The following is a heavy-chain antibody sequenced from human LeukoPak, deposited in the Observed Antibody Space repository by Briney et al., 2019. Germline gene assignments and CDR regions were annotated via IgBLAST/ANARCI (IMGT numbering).Heavy chain of an antibody. J-gene: IGHJ2*01. Sequence: SETLSLTCTTSSGATSNYYWNWIRQPPGKGLEWIGYVHYSGSTRFNPSLKSRVTISVDTSKNQFSLKLSSVTAADTAVYYCASTPIPWYFDLWGRGTLVTVSS. CDR2: VHYSGST. CDR1: SGATSNYY. V-gene: IGHV4-59*12. CDR3: ASTPIPWYFDL.